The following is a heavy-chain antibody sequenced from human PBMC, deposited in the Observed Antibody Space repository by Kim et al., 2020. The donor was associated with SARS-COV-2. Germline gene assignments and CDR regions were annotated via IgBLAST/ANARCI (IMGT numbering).Heavy chain of an antibody. J-gene: IGHJ4*02. CDR3: AKDHGSSGWPTFDY. D-gene: IGHD6-25*01. V-gene: IGHV3-23*01. Sequence: YGDSDKGRFAISRDNAKNTLDLQLNNQRAEDTALYYFAKDHGSSGWPTFDYWGQGTQVTVSS.